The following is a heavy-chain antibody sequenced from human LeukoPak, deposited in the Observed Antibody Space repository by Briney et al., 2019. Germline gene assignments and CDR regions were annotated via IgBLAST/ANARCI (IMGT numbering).Heavy chain of an antibody. CDR2: VSSSGNTI. CDR3: ARDSDGDYVTRWYFDL. J-gene: IGHJ2*01. D-gene: IGHD4-17*01. Sequence: PGGSLRLSCAASGFTFSSYEMNWVRLAPGKGMEWVSYVSSSGNTIYYADSVKGRFTISRDNAKNSLYLQMNSLRAEDTAVYYCARDSDGDYVTRWYFDLWGRGTLVTVSS. CDR1: GFTFSSYE. V-gene: IGHV3-48*03.